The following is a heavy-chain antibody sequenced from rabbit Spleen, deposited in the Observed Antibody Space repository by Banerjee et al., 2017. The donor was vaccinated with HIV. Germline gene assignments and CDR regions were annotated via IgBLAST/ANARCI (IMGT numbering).Heavy chain of an antibody. Sequence: QEQLVESGGGLVQPEGSLALTCKASGFTISSSDYMCWVRQAPGKGLELIACIDAGNSGSTAYASWAKGRFTISKPSSTTVTLQMTSLTAADTATYFCARAIVPWLGLTRLDLWGPGTLVTVS. CDR1: GFTISSSDY. J-gene: IGHJ3*01. CDR3: ARAIVPWLGLTRLDL. CDR2: IDAGNSGST. D-gene: IGHD4-1*01. V-gene: IGHV1S45*01.